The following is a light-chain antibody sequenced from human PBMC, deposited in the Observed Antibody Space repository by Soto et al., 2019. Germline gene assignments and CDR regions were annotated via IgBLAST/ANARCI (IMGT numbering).Light chain of an antibody. J-gene: IGKJ1*01. CDR2: GTS. Sequence: EIVLTQSPATLSLSPGERATLSCRASQSVNSNLAWYQQKAGQAPRLLIYGTSTRATGIPARFSGSGSGTDFTLTISRLEPEDFAVYYCQQYGSSRWTFGQGTKVDI. CDR3: QQYGSSRWT. V-gene: IGKV3-20*01. CDR1: QSVNSN.